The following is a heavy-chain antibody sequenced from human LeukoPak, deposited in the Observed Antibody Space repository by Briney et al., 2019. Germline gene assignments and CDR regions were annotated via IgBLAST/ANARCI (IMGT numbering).Heavy chain of an antibody. CDR3: AREPSTIAARTFDY. CDR2: IYYSGST. CDR1: GGSISSSSYY. J-gene: IGHJ4*02. V-gene: IGHV4-39*07. Sequence: SETLSLTCTDSGGSISSSSYYWGWIRQPPGKVLEWIGSIYYSGSTYYNPSLKSRVTISVDTSKNQFSLKLSSVTAADTAVYYCAREPSTIAARTFDYWGQGTLVTVSS. D-gene: IGHD6-6*01.